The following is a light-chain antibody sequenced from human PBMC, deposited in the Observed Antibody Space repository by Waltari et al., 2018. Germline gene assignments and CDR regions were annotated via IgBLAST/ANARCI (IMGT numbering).Light chain of an antibody. V-gene: IGKV3-15*01. Sequence: ETVVTQSPATLSVSPGERATLSCKPSQTIGRSLAWYQQKPGQAPRLVIYGASIRATGIPARFSGSGSETEFALTISGLQSEDFAVYYCQQYNNWSPGTFGQGTKVEI. J-gene: IGKJ1*01. CDR1: QTIGRS. CDR2: GAS. CDR3: QQYNNWSPGT.